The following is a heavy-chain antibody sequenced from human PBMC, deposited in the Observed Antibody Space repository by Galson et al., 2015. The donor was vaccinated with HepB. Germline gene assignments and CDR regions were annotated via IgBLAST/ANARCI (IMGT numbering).Heavy chain of an antibody. J-gene: IGHJ5*02. CDR2: INHSGST. D-gene: IGHD2-15*01. Sequence: LRLSCAASGFTFSSYTMNWVRQAPGKGLEWIGEINHSGSTNYTPSLKTRVTISVDTSKNQFSLKLSSVTAADTAVYYCARGSIALRRIKAGRLRSGNWFDPWGQGTLVTVSS. V-gene: IGHV4-34*01. CDR3: ARGSIALRRIKAGRLRSGNWFDP. CDR1: GFTFSSYT.